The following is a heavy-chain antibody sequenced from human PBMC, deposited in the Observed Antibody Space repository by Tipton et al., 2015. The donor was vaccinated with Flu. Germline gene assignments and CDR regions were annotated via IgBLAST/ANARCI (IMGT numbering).Heavy chain of an antibody. CDR2: INHSGST. CDR3: ARGGDSSGWYTY. Sequence: LRLSCAVCGGSFSGYYWSWIRQPPGKGLEWIGEINHSGSTNYNPSLKSRVTISVDTSKNQFSLKLSSVTAADTAVYYCARGGDSSGWYTYWGQGTPVTVSS. CDR1: GGSFSGYY. J-gene: IGHJ4*02. V-gene: IGHV4-34*01. D-gene: IGHD6-19*01.